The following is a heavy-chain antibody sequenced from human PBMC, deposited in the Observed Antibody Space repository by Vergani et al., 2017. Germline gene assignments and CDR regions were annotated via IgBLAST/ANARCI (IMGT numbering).Heavy chain of an antibody. CDR2: INSDGSST. V-gene: IGHV3-74*01. CDR3: AKEGQQLVLGCVDY. D-gene: IGHD6-6*01. Sequence: EVQLVESGGGLVQPGGSLRLSCAASGFTFSSYWMHWVRQAPGKGLVWVSRINSDGSSTSYADSVKGRFTISRDNAKNTLYLQMNSLRAEDTAVYYCAKEGQQLVLGCVDYWGQGTLVTVSS. CDR1: GFTFSSYW. J-gene: IGHJ4*02.